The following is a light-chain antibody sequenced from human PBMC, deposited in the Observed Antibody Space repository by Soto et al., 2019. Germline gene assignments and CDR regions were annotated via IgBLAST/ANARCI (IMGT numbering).Light chain of an antibody. V-gene: IGLV4-69*01. CDR2: LNSDGSH. J-gene: IGLJ2*01. Sequence: LSSGHSSYAIAWHQQQPEKGPRYLMKLNSDGSHSKGDGIPDRFSGSSSGAERYLTISSLQSEDEADYYCQTWGTGIRVFGGGTKLTVL. CDR3: QTWGTGIRV. CDR1: SGHSSYA.